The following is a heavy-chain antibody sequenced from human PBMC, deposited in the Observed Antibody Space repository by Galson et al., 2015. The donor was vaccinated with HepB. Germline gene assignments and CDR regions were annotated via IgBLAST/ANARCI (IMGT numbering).Heavy chain of an antibody. CDR2: IYPGDSDT. J-gene: IGHJ4*02. Sequence: QSGAEVKKPGESLKISCKGSGYSLTSYWIAWVRQMPGKGLEWMGIIYPGDSDTRYSPSFQGQVTISADKSISTAYLQWSILKASDTAMYYCARGSCSSTSCYEFDYWGQGTLVTVSS. CDR3: ARGSCSSTSCYEFDY. CDR1: GYSLTSYW. D-gene: IGHD2-2*01. V-gene: IGHV5-51*03.